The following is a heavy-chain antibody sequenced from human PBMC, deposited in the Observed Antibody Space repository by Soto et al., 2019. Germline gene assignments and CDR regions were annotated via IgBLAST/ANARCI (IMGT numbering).Heavy chain of an antibody. D-gene: IGHD6-6*01. Sequence: QVQLVESGGGVVQPGRSLRLSCAASGFTFSSYAMHWVRQAPGKGLEWVAVISYDGSNKYYADSVKGRFTISRDNSKNTLYLQMNSLRAKDTAVYYCARDRGGKQLVLLYYYYYYGMDVWGQGTTVTVSS. V-gene: IGHV3-30-3*01. CDR3: ARDRGGKQLVLLYYYYYYGMDV. CDR1: GFTFSSYA. CDR2: ISYDGSNK. J-gene: IGHJ6*02.